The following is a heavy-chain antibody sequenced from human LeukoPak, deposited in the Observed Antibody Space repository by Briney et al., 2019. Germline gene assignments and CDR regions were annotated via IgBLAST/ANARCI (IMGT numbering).Heavy chain of an antibody. CDR1: GFTFSSYA. CDR3: AKYGDFWSGYSEAEGWFDP. CDR2: ISGSGGST. V-gene: IGHV3-23*01. Sequence: GGSLRLSCAASGFTFSSYAMSWVRQAPGKGLEWVSAISGSGGSTYYADYVKGRFTISRDNSKNTLYLQMNSLRAEDTAVYYCAKYGDFWSGYSEAEGWFDPWGQGTLVTVSS. J-gene: IGHJ5*02. D-gene: IGHD3-3*01.